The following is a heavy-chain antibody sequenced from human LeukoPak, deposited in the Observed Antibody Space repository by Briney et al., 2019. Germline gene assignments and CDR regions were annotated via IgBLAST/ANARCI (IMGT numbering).Heavy chain of an antibody. CDR3: VKGMDIAMVSAFDY. Sequence: GRSLRLSCAASGFTFSSYAMHWDRQAPGKGLEYVSAISSKGGSTYYADSVKGRFTISRDNSKNMLYLQVSSLRAEDTAVYYCVKGMDIAMVSAFDYWGQGTLVTVSS. D-gene: IGHD5-18*01. J-gene: IGHJ4*02. CDR1: GFTFSSYA. V-gene: IGHV3-64D*09. CDR2: ISSKGGST.